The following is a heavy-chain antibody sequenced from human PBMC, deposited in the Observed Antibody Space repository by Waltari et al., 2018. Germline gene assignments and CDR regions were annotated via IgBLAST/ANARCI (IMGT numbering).Heavy chain of an antibody. CDR2: MFHSGST. V-gene: IGHV4-38-2*01. CDR3: ARGALITGYFDY. Sequence: QVQLQESGPGLLKPSETLSLTCAVSGYSISSGYYWGWIRQPPGKGLEWIGSMFHSGSTPYNPSLESRVIMSVDTSKSQFSLKLSSVTAADTAVYYCARGALITGYFDYWGQGALVTVSS. J-gene: IGHJ4*02. CDR1: GYSISSGYY. D-gene: IGHD1-20*01.